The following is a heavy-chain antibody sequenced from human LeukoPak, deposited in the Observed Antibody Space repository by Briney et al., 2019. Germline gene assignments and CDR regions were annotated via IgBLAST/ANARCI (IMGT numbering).Heavy chain of an antibody. CDR3: ARDLYYDILTGYRLGVYYYYMDV. D-gene: IGHD3-9*01. CDR2: IYISGST. Sequence: PSEPLSLTCTVSGGSISSYYWSWIRQPAGKGLEWIGRIYISGSTNHNPSFKSRVTMSVDTSKNQFSLKLSSVTAADTAVYYCARDLYYDILTGYRLGVYYYYMDVWGKGTTVTISS. J-gene: IGHJ6*03. CDR1: GGSISSYY. V-gene: IGHV4-4*07.